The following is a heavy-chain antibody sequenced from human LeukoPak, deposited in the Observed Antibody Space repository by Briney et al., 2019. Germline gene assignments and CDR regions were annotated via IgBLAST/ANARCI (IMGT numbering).Heavy chain of an antibody. CDR1: GFTFSSYA. CDR2: ISYDGSNK. CDR3: AKGRIVGATYFDY. V-gene: IGHV3-30-3*01. J-gene: IGHJ4*02. Sequence: GGSLRLSCAASGFTFSSYAMHWVRQAPGKGLEWVAVISYDGSNKYYADSVKGRFTISRDNSKNTLYLQMNSLRAEDTAVYYCAKGRIVGATYFDYWGQGTLVTVSS. D-gene: IGHD1-26*01.